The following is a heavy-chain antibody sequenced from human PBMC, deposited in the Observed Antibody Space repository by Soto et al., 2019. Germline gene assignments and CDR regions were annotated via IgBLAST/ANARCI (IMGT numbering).Heavy chain of an antibody. J-gene: IGHJ4*02. CDR3: AGTGYCSGGSCYSLDY. V-gene: IGHV4-59*01. CDR2: IYYSGST. D-gene: IGHD2-15*01. CDR1: GGSISSYY. Sequence: SETLSLTCTVSGGSISSYYWSWIRQPPGKGLEWIGYIYYSGSTNYNPSLKSRVTISVDTSKNQFSLKLSSVTAADTAVCYCAGTGYCSGGSCYSLDYWGQGTLVTLSS.